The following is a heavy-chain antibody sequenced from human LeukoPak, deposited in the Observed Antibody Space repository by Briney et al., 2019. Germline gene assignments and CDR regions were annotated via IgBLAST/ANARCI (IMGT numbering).Heavy chain of an antibody. V-gene: IGHV4-38-2*02. J-gene: IGHJ4*02. CDR1: GYSISSGYY. Sequence: SETLSLTCSVSGYSISSGYYWGWIRQPPGKGLEWIGSIFHSGSTYYNPSLKSRVTISIDTSKNQFSLRLSSVTAAGTAVYYCARAIVVVPPAMPFDYWGQGSLVTVSS. CDR3: ARAIVVVPPAMPFDY. CDR2: IFHSGST. D-gene: IGHD2-2*01.